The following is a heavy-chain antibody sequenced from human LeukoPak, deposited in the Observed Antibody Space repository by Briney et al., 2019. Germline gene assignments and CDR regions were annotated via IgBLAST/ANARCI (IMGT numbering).Heavy chain of an antibody. CDR1: GFTFSSYA. V-gene: IGHV3-30-3*01. D-gene: IGHD2-2*01. J-gene: IGHJ4*02. CDR3: ARGSPIVVVPAALGY. Sequence: GGSLRLSCAASGFTFSSYAMHWVRQAPGKGLEWGAVISYDGSNKYYADSVKGRFTISRDNSKNTLYLQMNSLRAEDTAVYYCARGSPIVVVPAALGYWGQGTLVTVSS. CDR2: ISYDGSNK.